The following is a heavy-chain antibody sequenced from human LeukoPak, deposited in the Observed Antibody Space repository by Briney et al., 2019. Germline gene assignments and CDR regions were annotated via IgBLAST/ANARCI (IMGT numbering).Heavy chain of an antibody. J-gene: IGHJ3*02. D-gene: IGHD3-16*01. Sequence: SETLSLTCTVSVGSISSYYWSWIRQPAGRGREWIGRIYTSGSTNYNPSLKSRVTMSVDTSKNQFSLKLSSVTAADTAVYYCARGAINDYVWGSPNDAFDIWGQGTMVTVSS. V-gene: IGHV4-4*07. CDR2: IYTSGST. CDR1: VGSISSYY. CDR3: ARGAINDYVWGSPNDAFDI.